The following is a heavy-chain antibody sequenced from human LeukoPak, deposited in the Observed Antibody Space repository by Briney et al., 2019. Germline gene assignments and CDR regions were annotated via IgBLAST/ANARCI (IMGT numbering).Heavy chain of an antibody. J-gene: IGHJ5*02. V-gene: IGHV1-69*01. CDR2: IIPIIGTA. CDR3: ARDTDGYCSGGSCYSSANWFDP. D-gene: IGHD2-15*01. CDR1: GGTFSSYA. Sequence: SVNVSCKASGGTFSSYAISWVRQAPGQGLEWMGGIIPIIGTANYAQKFQGRVTITADESTSTAYMELSSLRSEDTAVYYCARDTDGYCSGGSCYSSANWFDPWGQGTLVTVSS.